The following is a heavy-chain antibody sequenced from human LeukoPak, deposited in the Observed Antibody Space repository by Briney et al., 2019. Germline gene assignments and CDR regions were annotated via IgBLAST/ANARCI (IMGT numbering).Heavy chain of an antibody. Sequence: GASVTVSCTASGYTFTVYNLHWVRQAPGQGLEWVGRINPNTGGTNYAQEFQGRVTMTRDTSISAAYMDLSGLTSDDTAIYYCTRGYSYGIDYWGQGTLVTVSS. CDR3: TRGYSYGIDY. V-gene: IGHV1-2*06. D-gene: IGHD5-18*01. J-gene: IGHJ4*02. CDR1: GYTFTVYN. CDR2: INPNTGGT.